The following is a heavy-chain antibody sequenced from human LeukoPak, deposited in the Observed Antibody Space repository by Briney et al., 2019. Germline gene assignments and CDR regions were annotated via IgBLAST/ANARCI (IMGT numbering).Heavy chain of an antibody. Sequence: HPGGSLRLSCAASGFTFSSYGMHWVRQAPGKGLEWVAVISYDGSNKYYADSVKGRFTISRDNSKNTLYLQMNSLRAEDTAVYYCAKDPGGLVLYHYDSSGYYYPVYWGQGTLVTVSS. D-gene: IGHD3-22*01. CDR3: AKDPGGLVLYHYDSSGYYYPVY. V-gene: IGHV3-30*18. CDR2: ISYDGSNK. CDR1: GFTFSSYG. J-gene: IGHJ4*02.